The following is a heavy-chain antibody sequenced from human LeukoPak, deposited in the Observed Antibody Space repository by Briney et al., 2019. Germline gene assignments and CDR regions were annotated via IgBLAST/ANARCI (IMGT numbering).Heavy chain of an antibody. V-gene: IGHV4-30-2*01. CDR3: ARRFTAMGRATWYFDL. CDR1: GGSISSGGYY. CDR2: IYHSGST. J-gene: IGHJ2*01. D-gene: IGHD5-18*01. Sequence: PSETLSLTCTVSGGSISSGGYYWSWIRQPPGKGLEWIGYIYHSGSTYYNPSLESRVTISVDRSKNQFSLKLSFVTAADTAVYYCARRFTAMGRATWYFDLWGRGTLVTVSS.